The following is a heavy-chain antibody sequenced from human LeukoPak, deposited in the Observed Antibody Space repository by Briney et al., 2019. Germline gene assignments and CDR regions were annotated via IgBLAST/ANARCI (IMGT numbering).Heavy chain of an antibody. V-gene: IGHV4-38-2*02. CDR3: ARERSSGWY. CDR2: IYYSGST. CDR1: GYSISSGYY. D-gene: IGHD6-19*01. J-gene: IGHJ4*02. Sequence: SETLSLTCNVSGYSISSGYYWSWIRQPAGKGLEWIGSIYYSGSTYYNPSLKSRVTISVDTSKNQFSLKLSSVTAADTAVYYCARERSSGWYWGQGTLVTVSS.